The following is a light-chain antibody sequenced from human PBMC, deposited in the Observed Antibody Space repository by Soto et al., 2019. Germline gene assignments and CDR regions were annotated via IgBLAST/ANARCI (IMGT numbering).Light chain of an antibody. CDR1: QSVSID. CDR3: QHYVLPPIT. J-gene: IGKJ5*01. CDR2: GAS. Sequence: EIARTQSPATVPVSPGERVTLSCRASQSVSIDLAWYQQKPGQAPRLLVYGASSRATGISDRFSGSGSGTDFTLTISRLEPEDFAVYYCQHYVLPPITFC. V-gene: IGKV3-20*01.